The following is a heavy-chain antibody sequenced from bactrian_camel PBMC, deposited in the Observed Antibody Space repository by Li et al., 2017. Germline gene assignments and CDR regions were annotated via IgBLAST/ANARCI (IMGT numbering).Heavy chain of an antibody. CDR2: IWTYDGRT. V-gene: IGHV3-3*01. Sequence: HVQLVESGGGSVEAGGSLRLACVVSGYAYGGNCLGWFRQRPGKEREGVASIWTYDGRTSFADSVEGRFTISQDNAKNTMYLQMNSLKPEDTAMYYCAADSEFLACASDSWWTTPYVASGQGTQVTVS. J-gene: IGHJ4*01. D-gene: IGHD7*01. CDR1: GYAYGGNC.